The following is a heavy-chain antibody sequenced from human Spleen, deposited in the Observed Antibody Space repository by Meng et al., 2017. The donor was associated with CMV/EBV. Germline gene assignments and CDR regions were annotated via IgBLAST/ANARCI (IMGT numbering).Heavy chain of an antibody. CDR2: IYSGGSST. CDR3: ARDFSHNGMDV. Sequence: GESLKISCAASGFTFNSYAMSWVRQAPGKGLEWVSLIYSGGSSTYYADSVKGRFTISRDNSKNTLYLQMNSLRAEDTAVYYCARDFSHNGMDVWGQGITVTVSS. CDR1: GFTFNSYA. V-gene: IGHV3-23*03. J-gene: IGHJ6*02. D-gene: IGHD3/OR15-3a*01.